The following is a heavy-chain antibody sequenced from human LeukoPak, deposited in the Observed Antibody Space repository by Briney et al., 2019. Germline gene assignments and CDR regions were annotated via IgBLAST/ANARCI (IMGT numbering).Heavy chain of an antibody. V-gene: IGHV3-7*01. D-gene: IGHD5-18*01. CDR1: GFTFSSYW. J-gene: IGHJ4*02. CDR2: TKKDGSEK. CDR3: ARHLSGVTGYTYGRGIDY. Sequence: PGGSLRLSCAASGFTFSSYWMSWVRQAPGKGLEWVANTKKDGSEKYYVDSVKGRFTISRDSAKTSLYLQMISLRAEDTAVYYCARHLSGVTGYTYGRGIDYWGQGTLVTVSS.